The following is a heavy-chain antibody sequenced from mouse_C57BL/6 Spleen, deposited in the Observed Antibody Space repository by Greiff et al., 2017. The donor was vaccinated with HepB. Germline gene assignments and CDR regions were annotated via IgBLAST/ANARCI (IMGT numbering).Heavy chain of an antibody. CDR1: GYTFTSYW. Sequence: QVQLQQPGAELVRPGSSVKLSCKASGYTFTSYWMHWVKQRPIQGLEWIGNIDPSDSETHYNQKFKDKATLTVDKSSSTAYMQLSSLTSEDSAIYYCAREEYYSNSYAMDYWGQGTSVTVSS. D-gene: IGHD2-5*01. CDR3: AREEYYSNSYAMDY. J-gene: IGHJ4*01. CDR2: IDPSDSET. V-gene: IGHV1-52*01.